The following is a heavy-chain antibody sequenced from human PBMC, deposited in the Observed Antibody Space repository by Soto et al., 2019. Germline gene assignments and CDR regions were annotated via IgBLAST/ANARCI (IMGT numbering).Heavy chain of an antibody. Sequence: ASVKVSCKASGYTFTSYGITWVRQAPGQGLEWMGWISAHNGNTNYAQKLQGRVTMTTDTSTSTAYMELRSLRSDDTAVYYCARDGLWIDQYDSSGYYDYWGQGTLVTVSS. V-gene: IGHV1-18*04. CDR1: GYTFTSYG. J-gene: IGHJ4*02. CDR3: ARDGLWIDQYDSSGYYDY. D-gene: IGHD3-22*01. CDR2: ISAHNGNT.